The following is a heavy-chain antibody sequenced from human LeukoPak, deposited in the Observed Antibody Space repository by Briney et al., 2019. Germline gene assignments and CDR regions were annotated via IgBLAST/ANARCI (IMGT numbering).Heavy chain of an antibody. Sequence: SETLSLTCAVSGGSISSYYWSCIRQPAGKGPEWIGRIYPSGSTNYSPSLESRVIMSVDTSNNQISLKLRSMTAADTAVYYCVRGPGMASGEAFDMWGQGTMVTVSS. CDR3: VRGPGMASGEAFDM. CDR1: GGSISSYY. J-gene: IGHJ3*02. V-gene: IGHV4-4*07. CDR2: IYPSGST. D-gene: IGHD5-24*01.